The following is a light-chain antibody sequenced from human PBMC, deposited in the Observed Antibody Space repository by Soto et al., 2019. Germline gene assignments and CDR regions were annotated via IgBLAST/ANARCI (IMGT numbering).Light chain of an antibody. CDR3: QQSYSTPRT. J-gene: IGKJ2*01. CDR1: QSISSY. CDR2: AAS. V-gene: IGKV1-39*01. Sequence: DLQMNQSPSSLSASVGDRVTITCRASQSISSYLNWYQQKQGKAHRLLIYAASSLQSGVPSRFSGSGSGTDFTLTISSLQPEDFATYYCQQSYSTPRTFGQGTKLEIK.